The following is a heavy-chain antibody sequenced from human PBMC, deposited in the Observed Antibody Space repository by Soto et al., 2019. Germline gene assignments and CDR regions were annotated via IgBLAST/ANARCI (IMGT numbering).Heavy chain of an antibody. J-gene: IGHJ4*02. Sequence: EVQLVESGGGVVQPGGSLRLSCTASGITLSRDWMTWVRQAPGKGLEWVASIKPDGSGEYYLDSVKGRFTISRDNTKKLLYLQANRLRAEDTAMYFCAKLLNGVNALDYWGQGTLVTVSS. V-gene: IGHV3-7*01. D-gene: IGHD2-21*01. CDR1: GITLSRDW. CDR3: AKLLNGVNALDY. CDR2: IKPDGSGE.